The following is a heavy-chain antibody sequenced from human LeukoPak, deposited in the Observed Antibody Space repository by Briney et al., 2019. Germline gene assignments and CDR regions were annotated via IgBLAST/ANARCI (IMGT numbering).Heavy chain of an antibody. Sequence: GGSLRLSCAASGFTFSSYAMHWVRQAPGKGLEYVSAISSNGGSTYYANSVKGRFTISRDNSKNTLYLQVGSLRAEDMAVYYCARVLTGYNDYWGQGTLVTVSS. D-gene: IGHD3-9*01. CDR1: GFTFSSYA. CDR3: ARVLTGYNDY. CDR2: ISSNGGST. J-gene: IGHJ4*02. V-gene: IGHV3-64*01.